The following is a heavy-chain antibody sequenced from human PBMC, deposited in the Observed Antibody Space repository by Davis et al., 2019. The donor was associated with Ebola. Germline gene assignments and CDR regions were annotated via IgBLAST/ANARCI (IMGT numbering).Heavy chain of an antibody. V-gene: IGHV1-2*04. D-gene: IGHD3-10*01. CDR3: ARLSLLRGGYGMDV. J-gene: IGHJ6*02. CDR1: GYTFTGYY. Sequence: AASVKVSCKASGYTFTGYYMHWVRQAPGQGLEWMGWINPNSGGTNYAQKFQGWVTMTRDTSISTVYTELSSLRSEDTAVYYCARLSLLRGGYGMDVWGQGTTVTVSS. CDR2: INPNSGGT.